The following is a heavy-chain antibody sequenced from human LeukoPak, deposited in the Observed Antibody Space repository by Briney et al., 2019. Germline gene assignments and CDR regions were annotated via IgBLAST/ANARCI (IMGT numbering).Heavy chain of an antibody. Sequence: ASVKVSCKASGYTFTSYDINWVQQATGQGLEWMGWMKPNSGDTGYAQKFQGRVTMTRNTSISTAYMELSSLTSEDTAVYYCARMNYYDSSGNWFDPWGQGTLVTVSS. CDR1: GYTFTSYD. CDR3: ARMNYYDSSGNWFDP. CDR2: MKPNSGDT. V-gene: IGHV1-8*01. J-gene: IGHJ5*02. D-gene: IGHD3-22*01.